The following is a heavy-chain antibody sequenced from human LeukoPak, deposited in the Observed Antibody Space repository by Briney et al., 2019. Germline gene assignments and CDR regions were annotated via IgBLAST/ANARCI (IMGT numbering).Heavy chain of an antibody. V-gene: IGHV1-2*02. CDR3: ASYYYDSSGFDY. Sequence: ASVKVSCKASGYTFTGYYMHWVRQAPGQGLEWMGWINPNSGGTNYTQKFQGRVTMTRDTSISTAYMELSRLRSDDTAVYCCASYYYDSSGFDYWGQGTLVTVSS. J-gene: IGHJ4*02. D-gene: IGHD3-22*01. CDR1: GYTFTGYY. CDR2: INPNSGGT.